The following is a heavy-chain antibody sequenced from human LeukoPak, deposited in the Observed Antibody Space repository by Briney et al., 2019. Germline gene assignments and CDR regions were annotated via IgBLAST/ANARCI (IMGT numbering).Heavy chain of an antibody. CDR3: TKEGATGGRYNFDY. CDR2: IPDNVSTD. D-gene: IGHD7-27*01. Sequence: GRSLRLSCAAAGFTFSSHGMHGVSQAPGKGLECEAVIPDNVSTDEYTDSVKGRFTNSRDNSKNTVALQMNSPRDDDTAVFYCTKEGATGGRYNFDYWGQGTLVSVPS. V-gene: IGHV3-30*18. J-gene: IGHJ4*02. CDR1: GFTFSSHG.